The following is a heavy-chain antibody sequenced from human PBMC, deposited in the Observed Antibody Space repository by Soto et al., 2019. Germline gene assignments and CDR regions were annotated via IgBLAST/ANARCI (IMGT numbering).Heavy chain of an antibody. Sequence: PSETLSLTCAVSGGSISSGGYSWSWIRQPPGKGLEWIGYIYHSGSTYYNPSLKSRVTISVDRSKNQFSLKLSSVTAADTAVYYCARGAMVRGVIRSFDYWGQGTLVTVSS. CDR3: ARGAMVRGVIRSFDY. D-gene: IGHD3-10*01. V-gene: IGHV4-30-2*01. CDR1: GGSISSGGYS. CDR2: IYHSGST. J-gene: IGHJ4*02.